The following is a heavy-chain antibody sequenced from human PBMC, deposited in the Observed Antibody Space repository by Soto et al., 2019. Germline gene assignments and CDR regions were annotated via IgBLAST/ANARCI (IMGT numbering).Heavy chain of an antibody. CDR3: ARDQGDCRDTSYPDFDY. CDR2: VIPNRGVT. Sequence: QVQLVQSGAEVKKPGSSVKVSCKASGGTLSSYTFSWVRQAPGQGLEWTGRVIPNRGVTNYAKKFQGRFTIVVDTATSTAYMELNSLRYEDTAVYYCARDQGDCRDTSYPDFDYWGQGTLVTVSS. J-gene: IGHJ4*02. D-gene: IGHD2-15*01. CDR1: GGTLSSYT. V-gene: IGHV1-69*08.